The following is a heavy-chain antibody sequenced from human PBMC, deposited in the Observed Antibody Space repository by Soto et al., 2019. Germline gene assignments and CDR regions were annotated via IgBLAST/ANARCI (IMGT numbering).Heavy chain of an antibody. CDR2: ITGSGDYT. CDR1: GFTFGSYT. CDR3: ARLTGSKLGYFEY. V-gene: IGHV3-23*01. J-gene: IGHJ4*02. Sequence: GGSLRLSCAASGFTFGSYTMSWVRQAPGKGLEWVSAITGSGDYTSYADSVKGRFTISRDNSKNTLYLQMNSLRAEDTAVYYCARLTGSKLGYFEYWGQGTLVTVSS. D-gene: IGHD7-27*01.